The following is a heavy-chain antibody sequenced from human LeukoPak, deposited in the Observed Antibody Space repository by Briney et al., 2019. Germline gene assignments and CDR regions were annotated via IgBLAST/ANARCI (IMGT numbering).Heavy chain of an antibody. V-gene: IGHV1-18*01. CDR2: ISAYNGNT. J-gene: IGHJ4*02. CDR1: GYTFTSYG. CDR3: ARDQETTVTTRFTGYRGDFDY. D-gene: IGHD4-17*01. Sequence: GASVKVSCKASGYTFTSYGISWVRQAPGQGLEWMGWISAYNGNTNYAQKLQGRVAMTTDTSTSTAYMELRSLRSDDTAVYYCARDQETTVTTRFTGYRGDFDYWGQGTLVTVSS.